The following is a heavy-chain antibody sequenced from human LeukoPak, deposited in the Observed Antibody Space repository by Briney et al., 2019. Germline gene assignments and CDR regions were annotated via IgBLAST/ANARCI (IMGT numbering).Heavy chain of an antibody. Sequence: GGSLRLSCAAYGFTFSIYEMNWVRQAPGKGLEWVSYIGSSSSSIYYADSVKGRFTISRDNAKNSLYLQMNSLRAEDTAVYYCARGGSPYYYYFYMDVWGKGTTVTVSS. D-gene: IGHD3-16*01. CDR2: IGSSSSSI. CDR3: ARGGSPYYYYFYMDV. J-gene: IGHJ6*03. V-gene: IGHV3-48*03. CDR1: GFTFSIYE.